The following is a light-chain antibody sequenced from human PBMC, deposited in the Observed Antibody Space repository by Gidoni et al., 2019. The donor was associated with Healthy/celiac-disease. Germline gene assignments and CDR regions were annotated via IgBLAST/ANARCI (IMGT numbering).Light chain of an antibody. Sequence: TRSCRASQSVSSSYLAWYQQKPGQAPRLLIYGASSRATGIPDRFSGSGSGTDFTLTISRLEPEDFAVYYCQQYGSSPLTFGGGTKVEIK. CDR1: QSVSSSY. V-gene: IGKV3-20*01. J-gene: IGKJ4*01. CDR2: GAS. CDR3: QQYGSSPLT.